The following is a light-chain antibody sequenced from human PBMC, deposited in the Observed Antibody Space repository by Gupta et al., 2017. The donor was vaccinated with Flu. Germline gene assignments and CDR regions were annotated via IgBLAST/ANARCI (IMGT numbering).Light chain of an antibody. J-gene: IGLJ3*02. CDR3: SALDSSLGGV. CDR1: SNIGGNQG. V-gene: IGLV10-54*02. Sequence: AGLTQPPSVSKALSQAATLTCTGNSNIGGNQGAAWLQQHQGHPPNLLSYRNNNRTSGISARFSASRSGNTASLTIAGRQAEDEADYYCSALDSSLGGVFGGGTKLTVL. CDR2: RNN.